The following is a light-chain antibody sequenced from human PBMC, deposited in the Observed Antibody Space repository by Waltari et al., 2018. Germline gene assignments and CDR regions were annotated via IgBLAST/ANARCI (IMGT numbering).Light chain of an antibody. CDR1: QSVSSSY. CDR2: GTS. V-gene: IGKV3-20*01. CDR3: QQYDNSPYT. Sequence: EIVLTQSPGTLSLSPGERATLSCRASQSVSSSYLAWYQQKPGQAPRLRIYGTSSRATGTPDRFSGSGSGTDFTLTIGRLEPEDFAVYYCQQYDNSPYTFGQGTKLEIK. J-gene: IGKJ2*01.